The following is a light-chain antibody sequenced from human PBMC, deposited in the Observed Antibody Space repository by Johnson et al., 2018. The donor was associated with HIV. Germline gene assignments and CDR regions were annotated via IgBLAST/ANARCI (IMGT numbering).Light chain of an antibody. V-gene: IGLV1-51*02. CDR1: SSNIGNNY. J-gene: IGLJ1*01. CDR2: ENN. Sequence: QSVLTQPPSVSAAPGQKVTISCSGSSSNIGNNYVSWYQQLPGTAPKLLIYENNKRPSGIPDRFSGSKSGTSATLGIAGLQTGDEAYYYCGTWDNSLTTGSLFGTGTKVTVL. CDR3: GTWDNSLTTGSL.